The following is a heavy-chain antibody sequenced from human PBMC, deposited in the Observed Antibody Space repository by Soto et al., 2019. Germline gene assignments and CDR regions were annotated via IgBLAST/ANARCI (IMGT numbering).Heavy chain of an antibody. CDR1: GFTFSSYA. D-gene: IGHD3-16*01. J-gene: IGHJ6*02. V-gene: IGHV3-30-3*01. CDR2: ISYDGSNK. Sequence: GGSLRLSCAASGFTFSSYAMHWVRQAPGKGLEWVAVISYDGSNKYYADSVKGRFPISRDNSKNTLYVQMNSLRAEDTAGYYCARDEDEAIGGPYYYYGMDVWGQGTTVTVSS. CDR3: ARDEDEAIGGPYYYYGMDV.